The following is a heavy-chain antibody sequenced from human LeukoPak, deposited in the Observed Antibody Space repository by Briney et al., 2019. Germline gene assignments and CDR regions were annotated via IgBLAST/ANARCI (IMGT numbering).Heavy chain of an antibody. J-gene: IGHJ4*02. V-gene: IGHV3-11*04. Sequence: GGSLRLSCAASGFIFSDYYMSWIRQAPGKGLEWVSYISSSGSTIYYADSVKGRFTISRDNAKKSLYLQMNSLRVEDTAVYYCARSRYYYDSSGYYHFYYWGQGPLATVSS. CDR1: GFIFSDYY. CDR3: ARSRYYYDSSGYYHFYY. CDR2: ISSSGSTI. D-gene: IGHD3-22*01.